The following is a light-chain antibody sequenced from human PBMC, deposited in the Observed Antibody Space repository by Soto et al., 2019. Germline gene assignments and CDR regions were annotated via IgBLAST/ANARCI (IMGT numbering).Light chain of an antibody. Sequence: IQMTQSPSSVSASVGVTVAVTCRASQGIGSWLAWYQQKPGKAPKLLIYAASTLQGGVPSRFSGSGSGTDFTLTINSLQPEDLATYYCQQLNSYPITFGQGTRLEIK. CDR1: QGIGSW. CDR2: AAS. V-gene: IGKV1-12*01. CDR3: QQLNSYPIT. J-gene: IGKJ5*01.